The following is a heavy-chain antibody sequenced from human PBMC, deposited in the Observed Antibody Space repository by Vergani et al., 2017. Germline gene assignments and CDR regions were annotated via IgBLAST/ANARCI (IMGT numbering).Heavy chain of an antibody. V-gene: IGHV3-33*08. CDR3: ARNPVGSSGYFIDY. J-gene: IGHJ4*02. CDR1: GFTFSSYG. Sequence: VQLVESGGGLVQPGGSLRLSCAASGFTFSSYGMHWVRQAPGKGLEWVAVIWYDGSNKYYADSVKGRFTISRDNSKNTLYLQMNSLRAEDTAVYYCARNPVGSSGYFIDYWGQGTLVTVSS. CDR2: IWYDGSNK. D-gene: IGHD3-22*01.